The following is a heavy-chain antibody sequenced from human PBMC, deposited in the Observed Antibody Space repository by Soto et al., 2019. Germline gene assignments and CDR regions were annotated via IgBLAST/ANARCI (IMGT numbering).Heavy chain of an antibody. Sequence: GGSLSLSCAASGFTFSVSAVHWVCQASGQGLEWIGRIRNKVNSYATVYLASMRGSCRLSRDNSKNTAYLQMNSLRTDDTAVYYCATLPNVDGGVGGRYFDLWGRGTLVTGSS. CDR1: GFTFSVSA. CDR2: IRNKVNSYAT. V-gene: IGHV3-73*01. CDR3: ATLPNVDGGVGGRYFDL. J-gene: IGHJ2*01. D-gene: IGHD4-17*01.